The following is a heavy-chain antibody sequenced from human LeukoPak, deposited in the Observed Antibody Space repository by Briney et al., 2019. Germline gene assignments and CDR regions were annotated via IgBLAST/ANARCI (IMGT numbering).Heavy chain of an antibody. CDR1: GGSISSSSYY. Sequence: SETLSLTCTVSGGSISSSSYYWGWIRQPPGKGLEWIGSIYYSGSTYYNPSLKSRVTISADTSKNQFSLKLSSVTAADTAVYYCARLGLPYDSSGYYLDYWGQGTLVTVSS. CDR2: IYYSGST. V-gene: IGHV4-39*01. CDR3: ARLGLPYDSSGYYLDY. J-gene: IGHJ4*02. D-gene: IGHD3-22*01.